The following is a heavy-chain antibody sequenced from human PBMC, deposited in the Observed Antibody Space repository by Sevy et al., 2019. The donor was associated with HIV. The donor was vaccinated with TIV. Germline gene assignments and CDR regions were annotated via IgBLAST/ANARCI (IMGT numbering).Heavy chain of an antibody. J-gene: IGHJ4*02. CDR1: GYTFTSYG. D-gene: IGHD6-19*01. CDR2: ISAYNGNT. Sequence: ASVKVSCKASGYTFTSYGISWVRQAPGQGLEWMGWISAYNGNTNYAQKLQGRVTMTTDTSTSTAYMELRSLRSDDTAVYYCATTPQRYSSGWYYFDYWGQGTLVIVSS. V-gene: IGHV1-18*04. CDR3: ATTPQRYSSGWYYFDY.